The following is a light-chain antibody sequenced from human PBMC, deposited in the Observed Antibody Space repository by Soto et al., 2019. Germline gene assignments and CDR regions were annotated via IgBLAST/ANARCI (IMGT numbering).Light chain of an antibody. CDR3: NSFTDSSLYV. V-gene: IGLV2-14*01. CDR1: SSDLGGYNY. CDR2: EDT. Sequence: QSVLTQPASVSGSLGQSITISCTGTSSDLGGYNYVSWYQYHPGKAPRLVIYEDTNRPSGVSNRFSGSKSGNTASLTISGLQAEDEADYYCNSFTDSSLYVFGTGTKVTVL. J-gene: IGLJ1*01.